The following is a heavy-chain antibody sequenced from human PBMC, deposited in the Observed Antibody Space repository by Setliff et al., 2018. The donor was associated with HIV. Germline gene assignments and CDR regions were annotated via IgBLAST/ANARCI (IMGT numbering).Heavy chain of an antibody. CDR1: GDSLSFYY. CDR2: MYYTGST. D-gene: IGHD5-12*01. Sequence: PSETLSLTCTVSGDSLSFYYWSWIRQPQGKGLEWIGYMYYTGSTNYNPSLKSRVTISVDTSKNQFSLKLSSVTAADTAVYYCARAVAAFDMWGQGTMVTVSS. V-gene: IGHV4-59*01. CDR3: ARAVAAFDM. J-gene: IGHJ3*02.